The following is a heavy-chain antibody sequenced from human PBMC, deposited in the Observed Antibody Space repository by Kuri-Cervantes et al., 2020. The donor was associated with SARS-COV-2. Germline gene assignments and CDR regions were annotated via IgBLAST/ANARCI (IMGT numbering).Heavy chain of an antibody. V-gene: IGHV1-2*04. Sequence: ASVKVSCKASGYTFTGYYMHWGRQAPGQGLEWMGWINPNSGGTNYAQKFQGWVTMTRDTSISTAYMELSRLRSDDTAVYYCARGGRDILTGYYSYNWFDPWGQGTLVTVSS. D-gene: IGHD3-9*01. CDR2: INPNSGGT. CDR3: ARGGRDILTGYYSYNWFDP. J-gene: IGHJ5*02. CDR1: GYTFTGYY.